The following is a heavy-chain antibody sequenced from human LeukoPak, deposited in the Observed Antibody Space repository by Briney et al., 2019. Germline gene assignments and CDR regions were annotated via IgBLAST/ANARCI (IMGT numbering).Heavy chain of an antibody. CDR3: ARGNILTGYCFDL. CDR2: IHYTGAT. D-gene: IGHD3-9*01. CDR1: GGSITGYY. Sequence: SETLSLTCAVYGGSITGYYWSWIRQTPGRGLEWVGEIHYTGATSYNPSLKSRATISTDTSKNQFSLRLSSVTAADTAVYYCARGNILTGYCFDLWGQGALVTVSS. V-gene: IGHV4-34*01. J-gene: IGHJ4*02.